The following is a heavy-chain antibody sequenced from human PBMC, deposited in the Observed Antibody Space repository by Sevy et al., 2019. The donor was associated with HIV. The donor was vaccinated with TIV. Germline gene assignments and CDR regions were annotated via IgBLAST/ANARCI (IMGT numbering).Heavy chain of an antibody. CDR1: GFAFTNYYA. D-gene: IGHD3-10*01. CDR2: ISYDGSDK. Sequence: GGSLRLSCAASGFAFTNYYAMHWVRQAPGKGLEWVALISYDGSDKYYADSVKGRFTISRDNLKNTLYLQMNSLRAEDTAVYYCARDPGPFYGSGNPGVPYYYYYGMDVWGQGTTVTVSS. V-gene: IGHV3-30-3*01. J-gene: IGHJ6*02. CDR3: ARDPGPFYGSGNPGVPYYYYYGMDV.